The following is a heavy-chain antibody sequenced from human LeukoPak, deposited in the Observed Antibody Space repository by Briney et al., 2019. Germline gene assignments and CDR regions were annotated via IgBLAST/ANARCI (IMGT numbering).Heavy chain of an antibody. J-gene: IGHJ3*02. Sequence: SETLSLTYTVSGGSISTSSYYWGWIRQPPGKGLEWIGTIYYSGSTYYNPSLKSRVTISVDTSKNLFSLKLSSVTAADTALYYCARHRIAAADDAFEIWGQGTMVTVSS. CDR3: ARHRIAAADDAFEI. CDR2: IYYSGST. V-gene: IGHV4-39*01. D-gene: IGHD6-13*01. CDR1: GGSISTSSYY.